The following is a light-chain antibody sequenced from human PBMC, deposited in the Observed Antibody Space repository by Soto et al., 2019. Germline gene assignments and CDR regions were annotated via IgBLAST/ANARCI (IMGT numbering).Light chain of an antibody. CDR1: QGISSY. CDR2: AAS. V-gene: IGKV1-9*01. CDR3: QQLNSYPLT. Sequence: IQLAPAPSSPSASVGDRVIITFRASQGISSYLAWYQQEPGKAPKLLIYAASTLQSGVPSRFSGSGSGTDFTLTISSLQPEDFATYYCQQLNSYPLTFGGGTKVDIK. J-gene: IGKJ4*01.